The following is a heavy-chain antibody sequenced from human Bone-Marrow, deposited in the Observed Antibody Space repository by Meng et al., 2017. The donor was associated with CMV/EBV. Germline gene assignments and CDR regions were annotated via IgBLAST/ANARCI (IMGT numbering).Heavy chain of an antibody. CDR2: IYYSGST. CDR1: GCSISSSNYY. CDR3: ARRPAQYISSWWYYYYDMDV. Sequence: SETLSLTCTVSGCSISSSNYYWGWIRQPPGKGLEWIGSIYYSGSTYYNPSLKSRLTISVDTSKNQFSLKPSSVTAAETAVYYCARRPAQYISSWWYYYYDMDVWGQGTTVTVSS. V-gene: IGHV4-39*01. D-gene: IGHD6-13*01. J-gene: IGHJ6*02.